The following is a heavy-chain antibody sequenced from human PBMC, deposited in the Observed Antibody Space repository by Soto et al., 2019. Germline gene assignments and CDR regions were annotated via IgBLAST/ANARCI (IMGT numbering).Heavy chain of an antibody. CDR3: ARGKRSYVSYGDY. J-gene: IGHJ4*02. V-gene: IGHV1-18*01. CDR2: IAEYNNHT. CDR1: GYNFDDYS. Sequence: QVQLVQSGNELKKPGASGKVSCKTSGYNFDDYSIHWVRQAPGQGLEWVGWIAEYNNHTNYGQNFQGRLTVTTDLSTNPVYMELTTLRSDDTAVYYCARGKRSYVSYGDYWGQGTLVTVSS. D-gene: IGHD3-16*01.